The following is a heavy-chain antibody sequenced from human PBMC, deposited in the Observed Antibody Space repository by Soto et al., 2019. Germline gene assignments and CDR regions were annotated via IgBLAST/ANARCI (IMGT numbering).Heavy chain of an antibody. CDR2: ISSSSSTI. J-gene: IGHJ4*02. Sequence: RGSLRISCAASGFTFSSYSMNWVRQAPGKGLEWVSYISSSSSTIYYADSVKGRFTISRDNAKNSLYLQMNSLRDEDTAVYYCARRLYRNPKTRYRAYWGQGT. CDR3: ARRLYRNPKTRYRAY. D-gene: IGHD4-4*01. CDR1: GFTFSSYS. V-gene: IGHV3-48*02.